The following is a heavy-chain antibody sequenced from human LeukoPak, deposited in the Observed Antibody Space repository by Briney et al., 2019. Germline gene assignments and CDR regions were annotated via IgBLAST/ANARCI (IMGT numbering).Heavy chain of an antibody. CDR3: ATDRGPGSGSYYFDFDY. Sequence: PGGSLRLSCAASGFTFSSYGMHWVRQAPGKGLEWVAVISYDGSNIYYADSVKGRFTISRDNAKNSLYLQMNSLRAEDTAVYYCATDRGPGSGSYYFDFDYWGQGILVTVSS. CDR2: ISYDGSNI. J-gene: IGHJ4*02. V-gene: IGHV3-30*03. CDR1: GFTFSSYG. D-gene: IGHD3-10*01.